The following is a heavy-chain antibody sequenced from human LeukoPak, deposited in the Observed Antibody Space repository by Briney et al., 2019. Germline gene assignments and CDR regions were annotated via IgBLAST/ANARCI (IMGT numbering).Heavy chain of an antibody. Sequence: SETLSLTCTVSGGSISSYYWSWIRQPAGKGLEWIGRIYTSGSTNYNPSLKSRVTMSVDTSKNQFSLKLSSVTAADTAVYYCARDQGWGLPNWFDPWGQGTLVTVSS. D-gene: IGHD1-26*01. V-gene: IGHV4-4*07. J-gene: IGHJ5*02. CDR1: GGSISSYY. CDR2: IYTSGST. CDR3: ARDQGWGLPNWFDP.